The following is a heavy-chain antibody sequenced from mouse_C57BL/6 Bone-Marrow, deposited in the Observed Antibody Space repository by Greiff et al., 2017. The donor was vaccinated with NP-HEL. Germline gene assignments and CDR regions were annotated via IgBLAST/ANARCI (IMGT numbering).Heavy chain of an antibody. CDR3: DRRGLRRNWFAY. V-gene: IGHV1-81*01. CDR1: GYTFTSYG. Sequence: VQLQQSGAELARPGASVKLSCKASGYTFTSYGISWVKQRTGQGLEWIGEIYPRSGNTYYNEKFKGKATLTADKSSSTAYMELRSLTSEDSAVYFCDRRGLRRNWFAYGDQGTLVTVTA. J-gene: IGHJ3*01. CDR2: IYPRSGNT. D-gene: IGHD2-4*01.